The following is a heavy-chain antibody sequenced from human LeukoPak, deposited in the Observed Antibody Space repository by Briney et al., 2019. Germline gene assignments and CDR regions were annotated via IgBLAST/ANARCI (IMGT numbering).Heavy chain of an antibody. CDR2: IFYSGST. V-gene: IGHV4-59*01. CDR1: GGSISSYY. D-gene: IGHD3-10*01. Sequence: SETLSLTCTVPGGSISSYYWSWVRQPPGRGLGWGGYIFYSGSTNYNPSLKSRVTISVDTSKNQFYLKLSSVTAADTAVYYCARVSDYYGSGSYYNDYWGQGTLVTVSS. J-gene: IGHJ4*02. CDR3: ARVSDYYGSGSYYNDY.